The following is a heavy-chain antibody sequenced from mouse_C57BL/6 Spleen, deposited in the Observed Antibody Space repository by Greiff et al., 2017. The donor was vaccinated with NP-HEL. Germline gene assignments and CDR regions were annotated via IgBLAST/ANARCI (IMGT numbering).Heavy chain of an antibody. Sequence: EVKVVESGGGLVKPGGSLKLSCAASGFTFSSYTMSWVRQTPEKRLEWVATISGGGGNTYYPDSVKGRFTISRDNAKNTPYLQMSSLRSEDTALYYCARQLGLAYWGQGTPLTVSS. V-gene: IGHV5-9*01. CDR2: ISGGGGNT. CDR1: GFTFSSYT. J-gene: IGHJ2*01. D-gene: IGHD4-1*01. CDR3: ARQLGLAY.